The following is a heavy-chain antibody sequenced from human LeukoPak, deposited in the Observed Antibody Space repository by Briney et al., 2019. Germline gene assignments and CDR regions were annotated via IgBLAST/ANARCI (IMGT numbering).Heavy chain of an antibody. CDR1: GGSISSHY. CDR2: IYHSGST. Sequence: SETLSLTCTVSGGSISSHYWSWIRQPPGKGLEWIGHIYHSGSTNYNPSFKSRVTISVDTSKNHFSLYLSSVTAADTAVYYCVRHAATRHNYGMDVWGQGTTVTVSS. CDR3: VRHAATRHNYGMDV. V-gene: IGHV4-59*08. D-gene: IGHD6-13*01. J-gene: IGHJ6*02.